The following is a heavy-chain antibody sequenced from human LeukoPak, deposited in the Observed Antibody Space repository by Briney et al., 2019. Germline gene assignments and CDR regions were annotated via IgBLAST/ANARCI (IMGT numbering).Heavy chain of an antibody. CDR3: ARDLHNWNPYYYYMDV. Sequence: ASVKVSCKASGYTFTSYGISWVRQAPGQGLEWMGWISAYNGNTNYAQKLQGRVTMTTDTSTSTAYMELRSLRSDDTAVYYCARDLHNWNPYYYYMDVWGKGTTVTASS. CDR2: ISAYNGNT. CDR1: GYTFTSYG. J-gene: IGHJ6*03. V-gene: IGHV1-18*01. D-gene: IGHD1-20*01.